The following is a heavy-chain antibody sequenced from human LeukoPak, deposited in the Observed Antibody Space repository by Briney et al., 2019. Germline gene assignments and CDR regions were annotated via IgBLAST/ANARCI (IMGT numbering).Heavy chain of an antibody. Sequence: SETLSLTCTVSGGSISSSSYYWGWIRPPPGKGLEWIGSIYYSGSTYYNPSLKSRVTISVDTSKNQFSLKLSSVTAADTAVYYCARRGYSSGYYAHYWGQGTLVTVSS. CDR3: ARRGYSSGYYAHY. CDR1: GGSISSSSYY. CDR2: IYYSGST. D-gene: IGHD3-22*01. V-gene: IGHV4-39*01. J-gene: IGHJ4*02.